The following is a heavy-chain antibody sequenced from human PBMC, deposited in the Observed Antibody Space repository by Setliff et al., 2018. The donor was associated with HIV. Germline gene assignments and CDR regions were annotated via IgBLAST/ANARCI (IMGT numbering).Heavy chain of an antibody. J-gene: IGHJ5*02. V-gene: IGHV4-4*02. CDR1: GGSISSSNW. Sequence: NPSETLSLTCAVSGGSISSSNWWSWVRQPPGEGLEWIGEIYRGGSTNYNPSLKSRVTISVDKSKNQFSLKLMSVSPADAAVYFCTRVFPHPYGNSWFDPWGQGTPVTVSS. CDR3: TRVFPHPYGNSWFDP. D-gene: IGHD3-10*01. CDR2: IYRGGST.